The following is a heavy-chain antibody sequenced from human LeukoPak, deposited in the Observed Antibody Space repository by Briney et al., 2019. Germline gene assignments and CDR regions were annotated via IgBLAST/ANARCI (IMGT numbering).Heavy chain of an antibody. CDR3: ITPLPCSAQ. V-gene: IGHV3-15*07. CDR2: IKPKTDGETT. CDR1: GFTFSNAY. Sequence: GGSLRLSCAASGFTFSNAYMNWVRQAPGKGLEWVGRIKPKTDGETTEHAAPVKDRFSISRDDSKSMMYLQMNSLKTEDTAVYYCITPLPCSAQGGQGTLVTVSS. D-gene: IGHD3-10*02. J-gene: IGHJ4*02.